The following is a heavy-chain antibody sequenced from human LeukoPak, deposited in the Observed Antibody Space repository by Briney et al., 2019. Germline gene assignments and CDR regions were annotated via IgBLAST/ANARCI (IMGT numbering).Heavy chain of an antibody. V-gene: IGHV3-33*01. CDR3: ARDLPSYYGSSGRTEFFQH. J-gene: IGHJ1*01. CDR2: IWYDGSNK. Sequence: PGGSLRLSCAASGFTFSNYGMHWVRQAPGKGLEWAAGIWYDGSNKYYADSVKGRFTISRDNSKNTLYLQMNSLRAEDTAVYHCARDLPSYYGSSGRTEFFQHWGQGTLVTVSS. D-gene: IGHD3-22*01. CDR1: GFTFSNYG.